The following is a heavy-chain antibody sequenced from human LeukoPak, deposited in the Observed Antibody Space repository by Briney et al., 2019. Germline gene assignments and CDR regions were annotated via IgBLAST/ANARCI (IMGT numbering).Heavy chain of an antibody. CDR2: ISGSGGST. V-gene: IGHV3-23*01. D-gene: IGHD1-26*01. CDR1: GFTFSSSA. J-gene: IGHJ5*02. Sequence: GGSLRLSCAASGFTFSSSAMAWVRQAPGKGLEWVSRISGSGGSTYYADSVKGRFTISRDTSKNTLYLEMNSLRVEDTAVYYCAKDAGSHHGWFDPWGQGTLVTVSS. CDR3: AKDAGSHHGWFDP.